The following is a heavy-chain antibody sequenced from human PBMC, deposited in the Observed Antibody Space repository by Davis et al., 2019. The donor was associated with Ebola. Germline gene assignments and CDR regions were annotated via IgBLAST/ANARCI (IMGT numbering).Heavy chain of an antibody. D-gene: IGHD6-13*01. Sequence: GESLKISCAASGFTFRNYAMMWVRQASGKGLEWVSTIDGPTTNTHYGDSVKGRFTISRDNSKNTLFLQMDSLRPEDTAMYYCSSWVSSHFDFWGRGTLVTVSS. V-gene: IGHV3-23*05. CDR3: SSWVSSHFDF. CDR2: IDGPTTNT. CDR1: GFTFRNYA. J-gene: IGHJ4*02.